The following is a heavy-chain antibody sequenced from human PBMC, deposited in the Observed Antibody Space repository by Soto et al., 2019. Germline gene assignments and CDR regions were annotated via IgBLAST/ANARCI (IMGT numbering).Heavy chain of an antibody. CDR3: AGDQGYYYSGTDV. J-gene: IGHJ6*02. V-gene: IGHV4-4*07. Sequence: QVQLQESGPGLVKPSETLSLTCTVSGDSISNYYWSWIRQPAGKGLEWIGRIYSSGNTNYNTSLKSRVTTSVDTSKNKLSLKLSSVTAADTAVYFCAGDQGYYYSGTDVWGQGTTVTVSS. CDR2: IYSSGNT. CDR1: GDSISNYY.